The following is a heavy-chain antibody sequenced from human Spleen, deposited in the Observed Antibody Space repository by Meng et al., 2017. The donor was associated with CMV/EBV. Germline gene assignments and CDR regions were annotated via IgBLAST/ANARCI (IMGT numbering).Heavy chain of an antibody. Sequence: GSLRLSCTVSGGSVSSGSYYWSWIRQPPGKGLEWIGYIYYSGSTNYNPSLKSRVTISVDTSKNQFSLKLSSVTAADTAVYYCARGGSYDFWSGDYKAFDIWGHGTMVTVSS. J-gene: IGHJ3*02. CDR3: ARGGSYDFWSGDYKAFDI. CDR2: IYYSGST. CDR1: GGSVSSGSYY. V-gene: IGHV4-61*01. D-gene: IGHD3-3*01.